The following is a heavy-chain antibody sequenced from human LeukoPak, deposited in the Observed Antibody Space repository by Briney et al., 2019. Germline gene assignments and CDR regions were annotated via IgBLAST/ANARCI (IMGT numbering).Heavy chain of an antibody. V-gene: IGHV3-9*01. CDR2: ISWNSGSI. J-gene: IGHJ4*02. CDR1: GFTFDDYA. Sequence: GGSLRLSCAASGFTFDDYAMHWVRQAPGKGLEWVSGISWNSGSIGYAESVKGRFTISRDNAKNSLYLQMTSLRAEDTALYYCAKVTGYSSSWYDYWGQGTLVTVSS. CDR3: AKVTGYSSSWYDY. D-gene: IGHD6-13*01.